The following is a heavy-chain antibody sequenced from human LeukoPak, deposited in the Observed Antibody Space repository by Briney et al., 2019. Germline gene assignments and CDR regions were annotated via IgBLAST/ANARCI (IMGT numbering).Heavy chain of an antibody. Sequence: GGPLRLSCAASGFTFDDYAMHWVRHAPGKGLEWVSGISWNSGSIGYADSVKGRFTISRDNAKNSLYLQMSSLRAEDTALYYCAKDRGEKGETHFDYWGQGTLVTVSS. V-gene: IGHV3-9*01. J-gene: IGHJ4*02. CDR2: ISWNSGSI. D-gene: IGHD3-16*01. CDR3: AKDRGEKGETHFDY. CDR1: GFTFDDYA.